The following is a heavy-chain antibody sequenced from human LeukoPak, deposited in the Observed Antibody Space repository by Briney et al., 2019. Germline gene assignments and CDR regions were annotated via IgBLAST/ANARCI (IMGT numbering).Heavy chain of an antibody. CDR3: AREPRGYAFDI. J-gene: IGHJ3*02. Sequence: GASVKVSCKASGYTFTSYYMHWVRQAPGEGLEWMGIINPCGGSTTYAQKFQGRVTMTRDTSTSTVYMELSSLRSEDTAVYYCAREPRGYAFDIWGQGTLVTVSS. CDR1: GYTFTSYY. CDR2: INPCGGST. V-gene: IGHV1-46*01.